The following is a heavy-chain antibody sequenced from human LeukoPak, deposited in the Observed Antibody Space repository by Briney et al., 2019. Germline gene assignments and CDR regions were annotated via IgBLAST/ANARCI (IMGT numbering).Heavy chain of an antibody. D-gene: IGHD6-13*01. V-gene: IGHV3-21*01. CDR3: ARGDITAPNY. Sequence: GGSLRLSCAASGFTFSSYSMHWVRQAPGKGLEWVSSISSSSSYIYYGDLVKGRFTMSRDNAKNSLYLQMNSLRAEDTAVYYCARGDITAPNYWGQGTLVTVSS. J-gene: IGHJ4*02. CDR2: ISSSSSYI. CDR1: GFTFSSYS.